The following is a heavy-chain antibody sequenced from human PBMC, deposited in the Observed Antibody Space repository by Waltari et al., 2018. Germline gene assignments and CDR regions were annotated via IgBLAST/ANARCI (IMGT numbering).Heavy chain of an antibody. V-gene: IGHV3-23*01. CDR2: ISGSGGST. CDR3: ARDRIVGATTDFYFDY. D-gene: IGHD1-26*01. CDR1: GFTFSSYA. Sequence: EVQLLESGGGLVQPGGSLRLSCAASGFTFSSYAMSWVRQAPGKGLEWVSAISGSGGSTYYADSVKGRFTISRDNSKNTLYLQMNSLRAEDTAVYYCARDRIVGATTDFYFDYWGQGTLVTVSS. J-gene: IGHJ4*02.